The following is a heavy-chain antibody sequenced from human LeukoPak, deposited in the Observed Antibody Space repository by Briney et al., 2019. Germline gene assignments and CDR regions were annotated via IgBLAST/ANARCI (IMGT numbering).Heavy chain of an antibody. D-gene: IGHD2-15*01. V-gene: IGHV3-30*02. J-gene: IGHJ6*02. CDR1: GFTFSSYG. CDR2: IRYDGSNK. CDR3: AKDRDCSGGSCYFNYYYGMDV. Sequence: PGGSLRLSCAASGFTFSSYGMHWVRQAPGKGLEWVAFIRYDGSNKYYVDSVKGRFTISRDNSKNTLYLQMNSLRAEDTAVYYCAKDRDCSGGSCYFNYYYGMDVWGQGTTVTVSS.